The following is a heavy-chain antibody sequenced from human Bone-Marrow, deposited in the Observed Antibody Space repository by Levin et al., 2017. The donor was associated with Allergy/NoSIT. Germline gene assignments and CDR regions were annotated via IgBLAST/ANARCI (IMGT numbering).Heavy chain of an antibody. Sequence: GSLRLSCTASGCPISSSSYYWGWMRQRPGMGREWIVSIYYSGSTYYNPSLNSLVTTTVDTSNNQFSLKLSYVTAAETAVYYCARLNRPLLLRYFDWLLSGCGYFDSWGQGTLVPVPS. D-gene: IGHD3-9*01. CDR2: IYYSGST. V-gene: IGHV4-39*01. J-gene: IGHJ4*02. CDR3: ARLNRPLLLRYFDWLLSGCGYFDS. CDR1: GCPISSSSYY.